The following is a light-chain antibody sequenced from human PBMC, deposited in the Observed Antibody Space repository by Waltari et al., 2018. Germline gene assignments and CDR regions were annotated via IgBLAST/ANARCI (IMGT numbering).Light chain of an antibody. V-gene: IGKV4-1*01. CDR3: QQYYSTPLT. CDR2: WAS. CDR1: QSVLYSSNNKNY. Sequence: DIVMTQSPDSLAVSLGERATINCKSSQSVLYSSNNKNYLAWYQQKPGQSPKLLIYWASTRGSGVPDRFSGSGSGTDFTLTISSLQAEDLAVYYCQQYYSTPLTFGGGTKVEIK. J-gene: IGKJ4*01.